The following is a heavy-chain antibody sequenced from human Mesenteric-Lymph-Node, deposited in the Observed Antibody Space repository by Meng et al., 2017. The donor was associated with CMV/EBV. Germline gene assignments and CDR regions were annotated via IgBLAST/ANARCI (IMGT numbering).Heavy chain of an antibody. CDR2: INPSGGST. CDR1: YTFTSYY. V-gene: IGHV1-46*01. D-gene: IGHD6-13*01. Sequence: YTFTSYYMHWVRQAPGQGLEWMGIINPSGGSTSYAQKFQGRVTMTRDTSTSTVYMELSSLRSEDTAVYYCARDHTGVGTRSSSWYGYWGQGTLVTVSS. CDR3: ARDHTGVGTRSSSWYGY. J-gene: IGHJ4*02.